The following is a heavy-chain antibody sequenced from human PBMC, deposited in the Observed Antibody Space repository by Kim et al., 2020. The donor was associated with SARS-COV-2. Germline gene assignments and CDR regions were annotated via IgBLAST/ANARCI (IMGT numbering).Heavy chain of an antibody. D-gene: IGHD4-17*01. Sequence: SETLSLTCTVSGGSISSYYWSWIRQPPGKGLEWIGYIYYSGSTNYNPSLKSRVTISVDTSKNQFSLKLSSVTAADTAVYYCASWGLDYGGNSDYWGQGTLVTVSS. CDR2: IYYSGST. CDR3: ASWGLDYGGNSDY. J-gene: IGHJ4*02. CDR1: GGSISSYY. V-gene: IGHV4-59*13.